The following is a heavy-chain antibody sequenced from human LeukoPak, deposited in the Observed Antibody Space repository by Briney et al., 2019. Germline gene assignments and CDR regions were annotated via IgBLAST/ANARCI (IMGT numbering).Heavy chain of an antibody. Sequence: GGALRLSCAASGFTFSSYSMNWVRQAPGKGLEWVSSISSSSNYIYDADSVKGRFTISRDNAKNSLYLQMNSLRAEDTAVYYCAREPLYDILTGYSDYWGQGTLVTVSS. CDR2: ISSSSNYI. J-gene: IGHJ4*02. CDR3: AREPLYDILTGYSDY. V-gene: IGHV3-21*01. D-gene: IGHD3-9*01. CDR1: GFTFSSYS.